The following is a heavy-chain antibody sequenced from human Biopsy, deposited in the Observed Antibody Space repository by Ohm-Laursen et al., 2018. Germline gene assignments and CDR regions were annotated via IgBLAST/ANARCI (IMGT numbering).Heavy chain of an antibody. CDR2: IKRDGSQS. Sequence: SLRLSCAASGFTFDDYAMHWVRQAPGKGLEWVANIKRDGSQSNHADSVKGRFTISRDNAKNSLYLQMNSLRAEDTAVYYCTRDTTYYAGTTYYDALDVWGQGTTVTVSS. D-gene: IGHD2/OR15-2a*01. CDR1: GFTFDDYA. J-gene: IGHJ3*01. CDR3: TRDTTYYAGTTYYDALDV. V-gene: IGHV3-7*01.